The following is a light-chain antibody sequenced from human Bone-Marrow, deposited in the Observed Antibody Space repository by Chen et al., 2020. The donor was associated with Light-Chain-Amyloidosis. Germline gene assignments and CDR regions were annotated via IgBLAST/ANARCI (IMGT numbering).Light chain of an antibody. CDR1: NIGPTS. CDR3: QVWDRSSDRPV. CDR2: DDS. J-gene: IGLJ3*02. V-gene: IGLV3-21*02. Sequence: SYVLTQPSSVSVAPGQTVTIVCGGNNIGPTSVHWYQQTPGQAPLLVVYDDSDRPSGIPARLSGSNSGNTATLTISRVEAGDEADYYCQVWDRSSDRPVFGGGTKLTVL.